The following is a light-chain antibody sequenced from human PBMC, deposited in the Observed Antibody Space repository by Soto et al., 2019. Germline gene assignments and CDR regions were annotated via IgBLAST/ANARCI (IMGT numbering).Light chain of an antibody. CDR2: EVT. CDR1: SSDVGGYNF. V-gene: IGLV2-14*01. CDR3: SSYTRSSTLVV. Sequence: QSVLTQPASVSGSPVQSITISCTGTSSDVGGYNFVSWYQHHPGKAPKLMIYEVTNRPSGVSNRFSGSKSGNTASLTISGLQAEDEADYYCSSYTRSSTLVVFGGGTKVT. J-gene: IGLJ2*01.